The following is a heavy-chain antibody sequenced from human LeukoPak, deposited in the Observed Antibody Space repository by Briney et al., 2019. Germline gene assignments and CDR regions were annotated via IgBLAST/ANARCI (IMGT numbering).Heavy chain of an antibody. CDR2: ISSSSSYI. J-gene: IGHJ4*02. Sequence: KTGGSLRLSCAASGFTFSSYSMNWVRQAPGKGLEWVSSISSSSSYIYYADSVKGRFTISRDNAKNSLYLQMNSLRAEDTAVYYCARAPSAGNFVLYYFDYWGQGTLVTVSS. CDR1: GFTFSSYS. CDR3: ARAPSAGNFVLYYFDY. D-gene: IGHD3-16*02. V-gene: IGHV3-21*01.